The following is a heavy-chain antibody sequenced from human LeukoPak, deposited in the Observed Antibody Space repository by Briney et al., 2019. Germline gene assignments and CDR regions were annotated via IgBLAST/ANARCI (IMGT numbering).Heavy chain of an antibody. Sequence: PGGSLRLSCAASGFTFSRYWMQWVRQAPGKGLVWVSHITSDGSTTTYADSVKGRFTTSRDNDKSTLYLRMNSLRAEDTAVYYCVRDNYGVDYWGQGTLVTASS. V-gene: IGHV3-74*03. CDR2: ITSDGSTT. D-gene: IGHD3-10*01. CDR1: GFTFSRYW. CDR3: VRDNYGVDY. J-gene: IGHJ4*02.